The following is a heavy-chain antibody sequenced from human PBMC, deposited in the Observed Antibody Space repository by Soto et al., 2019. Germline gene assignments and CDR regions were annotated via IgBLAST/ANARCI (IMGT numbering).Heavy chain of an antibody. CDR3: AKGPAIVLVPAAMNYYYGMDV. D-gene: IGHD2-2*01. V-gene: IGHV3-30*18. Sequence: GGSLRLSCAASGFTFNSYWMNWVRQAPGKGLEWVAVISYDGSNKYYADSVKGRFTISRDNSKNTLYLQMNSLRAEDTAVYYCAKGPAIVLVPAAMNYYYGMDVWGQGTTVTVSS. CDR2: ISYDGSNK. J-gene: IGHJ6*02. CDR1: GFTFNSYW.